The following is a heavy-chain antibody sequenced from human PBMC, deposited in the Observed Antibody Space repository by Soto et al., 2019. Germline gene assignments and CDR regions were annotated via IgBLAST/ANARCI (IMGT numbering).Heavy chain of an antibody. CDR2: ISSSSSYI. Sequence: EVQLVESGGGLVKPGGSVRLSCAASGFTFISYSMNWVRQAPGKGLEWVSSISSSSSYIYYADSVKGRFTISRDNAKNSVYLQMNSLRAEDTAVYYCAISPPNLVVPAAIRAYFDYWGQGTLVTVSS. CDR1: GFTFISYS. CDR3: AISPPNLVVPAAIRAYFDY. D-gene: IGHD2-2*02. V-gene: IGHV3-21*01. J-gene: IGHJ4*02.